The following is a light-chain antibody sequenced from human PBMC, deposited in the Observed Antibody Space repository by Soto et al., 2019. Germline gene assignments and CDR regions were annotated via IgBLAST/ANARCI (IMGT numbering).Light chain of an antibody. V-gene: IGKV1-39*01. J-gene: IGKJ1*01. CDR2: AAS. Sequence: EIQGARYPSSLSAAVGDSGTMTSRASQSISSHLNWYQQKPGKAPKFLIYAASSLQGGVPSRFSGTGSGTDFTFTISSLLPEDFATYYCQQTYTTPRTFGQGTKVDIK. CDR3: QQTYTTPRT. CDR1: QSISSH.